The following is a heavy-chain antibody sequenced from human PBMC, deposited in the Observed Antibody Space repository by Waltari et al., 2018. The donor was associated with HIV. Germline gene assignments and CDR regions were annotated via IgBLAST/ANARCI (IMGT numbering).Heavy chain of an antibody. D-gene: IGHD4-4*01. J-gene: IGHJ5*02. Sequence: QLQLQGSGPGLVKSSETLSLTCTVSGGSMTSSSSYWGWIRQPPGKGLVWIGSMSYSGRAYHNTSLKSRLTISVETSKNQFSRKLTSVTAADTAVYYCARSFSGYSNYFDPWGQGTLVTVSS. CDR3: ARSFSGYSNYFDP. V-gene: IGHV4-39*01. CDR2: MSYSGRA. CDR1: GGSMTSSSSY.